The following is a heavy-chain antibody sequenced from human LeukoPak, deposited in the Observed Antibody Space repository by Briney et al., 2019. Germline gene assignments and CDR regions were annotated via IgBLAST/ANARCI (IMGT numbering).Heavy chain of an antibody. CDR2: ISGGGSNT. V-gene: IGHV3-23*01. CDR3: AKADCSDIGCYVKDY. D-gene: IGHD2-2*01. CDR1: GFIFSNSG. J-gene: IGHJ4*02. Sequence: PGGSLRLSCAASGFIFSNSGMNWVRQVPGKGLEWVSAISGGGSNTLYADSVRGRFTISRDNSKNTLQLQMNSLRAEDTAVYYCAKADCSDIGCYVKDYWGQGTLVTVSS.